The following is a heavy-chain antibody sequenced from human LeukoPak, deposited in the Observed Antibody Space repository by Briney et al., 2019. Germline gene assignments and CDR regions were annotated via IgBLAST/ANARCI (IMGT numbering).Heavy chain of an antibody. CDR3: AKAEWLPNWFDP. D-gene: IGHD3-3*01. V-gene: IGHV4-38-2*01. CDR1: GFTFSDYY. J-gene: IGHJ5*02. CDR2: IYYSGST. Sequence: LRLSCAASGFTFSDYYMSWIRQSPGKGLEWIGSIYYSGSTYYNPSLKSRVTISIDTSRNQFSLRLNSVTAADTAVYYCAKAEWLPNWFDPWGQGTLVTVSS.